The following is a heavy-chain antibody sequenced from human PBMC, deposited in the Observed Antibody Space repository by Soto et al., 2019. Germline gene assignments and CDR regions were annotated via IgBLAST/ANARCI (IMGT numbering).Heavy chain of an antibody. CDR3: ARNLGYCSGGSCYGDAFDI. V-gene: IGHV4-31*03. CDR1: GGSISSGGYY. J-gene: IGHJ3*02. D-gene: IGHD2-15*01. Sequence: PSETLALTCTVSGGSISSGGYYWSWIRQHPGKGLEWIGYIYYSGSTYYNPSLKSRVTISVDTSKNQFSLKLSSVTAADTAVYYCARNLGYCSGGSCYGDAFDIWGQGTMVTVSS. CDR2: IYYSGST.